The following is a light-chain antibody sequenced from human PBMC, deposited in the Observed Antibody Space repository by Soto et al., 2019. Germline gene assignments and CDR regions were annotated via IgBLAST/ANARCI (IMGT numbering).Light chain of an antibody. CDR2: EVS. CDR1: SRDVGSYNR. CDR3: SSYTGSGTVWV. Sequence: QSALTQPASVSGSPGQSITISCTGTSRDVGSYNRVSWYQQHPGKAPKLMIYEVSNRPSGVSNRFSGSKSDNTASLTISGLQAEDEADYYCSSYTGSGTVWVFGGGTKVTVL. J-gene: IGLJ3*02. V-gene: IGLV2-14*02.